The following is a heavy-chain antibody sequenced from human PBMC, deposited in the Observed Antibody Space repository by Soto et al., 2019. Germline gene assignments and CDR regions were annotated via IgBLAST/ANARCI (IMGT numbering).Heavy chain of an antibody. J-gene: IGHJ4*02. CDR1: GFTFSSYA. V-gene: IGHV3-33*01. Sequence: QVQLVESGGGVVQPGRSLRLSCAASGFTFSSYAMHWVRQAQGKGLEWVAVFWYDGSTKYYADSVKGRFNISRDNSKNTLYLQMNSLRADDTAVYYCGRGMGGYSEGPDYWGQGTLVTVSS. CDR3: GRGMGGYSEGPDY. CDR2: FWYDGSTK. D-gene: IGHD5-12*01.